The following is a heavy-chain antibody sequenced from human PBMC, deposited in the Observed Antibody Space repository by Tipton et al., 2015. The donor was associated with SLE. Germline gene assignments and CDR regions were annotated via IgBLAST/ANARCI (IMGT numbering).Heavy chain of an antibody. CDR2: INPNSGGT. J-gene: IGHJ4*02. D-gene: IGHD3-3*01. CDR1: GYTFTDYY. V-gene: IGHV1-2*02. CDR3: ARGVTLYYDFWSGYLDH. Sequence: QSGAEVKKPGASVKVSCKTSGYTFTDYYIHWVRQAPGQGLEWMGWINPNSGGTNYAQKFQGRVTMTRDTSFSTAYMELSRLRSDDTAVYYCARGVTLYYDFWSGYLDHWGQGTLVTVSS.